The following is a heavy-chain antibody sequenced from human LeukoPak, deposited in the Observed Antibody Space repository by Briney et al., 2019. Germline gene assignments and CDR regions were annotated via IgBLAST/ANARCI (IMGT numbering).Heavy chain of an antibody. CDR3: ATSADSSGND. CDR2: IKGDGSYK. V-gene: IGHV3-7*03. J-gene: IGHJ1*01. D-gene: IGHD3-22*01. Sequence: GGSLRLSCAASGFAFSNYWMSWVRQAPGKGLEWVANIKGDGSYKYYVDSVKGRFTISRDNAKSSVYLQMNTLRAEDTAVYYCATSADSSGNDWGQGTLVTVSS. CDR1: GFAFSNYW.